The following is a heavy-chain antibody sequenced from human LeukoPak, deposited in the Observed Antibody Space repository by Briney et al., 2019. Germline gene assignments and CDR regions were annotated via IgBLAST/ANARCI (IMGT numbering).Heavy chain of an antibody. Sequence: SETLSLTCTVSGGSISSYYWSWIRQPPGKGLEWIGYIYYSGSTNYNPSLKSRVTISVDTSKNQFSLKLSSVTAADTAVYYCARGDTNFDYWGQGTLVTVSS. CDR3: ARGDTNFDY. CDR1: GGSISSYY. D-gene: IGHD3-16*01. CDR2: IYYSGST. J-gene: IGHJ4*02. V-gene: IGHV4-59*08.